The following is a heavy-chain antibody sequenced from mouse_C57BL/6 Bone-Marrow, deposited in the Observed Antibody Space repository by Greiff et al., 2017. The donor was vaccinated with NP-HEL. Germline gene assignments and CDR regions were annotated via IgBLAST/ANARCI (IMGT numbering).Heavy chain of an antibody. Sequence: QVQLQQPGAELVRPGTSVKLSCKASGYTFTSYWMHWVKQRPGQGLEWIGVIDPSDSYTNYNEKFKSKATLTVDKSSSTAYMQLSSLTSEDSAVYYCARERIYYDYDGTAWFAYWGQGTLVTVSA. V-gene: IGHV1-59*01. CDR3: ARERIYYDYDGTAWFAY. CDR2: IDPSDSYT. J-gene: IGHJ3*01. D-gene: IGHD2-4*01. CDR1: GYTFTSYW.